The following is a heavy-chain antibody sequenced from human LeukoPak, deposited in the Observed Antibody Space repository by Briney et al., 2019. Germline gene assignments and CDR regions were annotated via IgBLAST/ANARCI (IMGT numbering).Heavy chain of an antibody. D-gene: IGHD3-22*01. CDR1: GFTFSSYA. V-gene: IGHV3-48*04. J-gene: IGHJ4*02. Sequence: GGSLRLSCAASGFTFSSYAMSWVRQAPGKGLEWVSYISGSSRTIYYADSVKGRFTISRDNAKNSLYLQMNSLRAEDTAVYYCARDSGYDSSAFYHYYFDFWGQGTLVTVSS. CDR2: ISGSSRTI. CDR3: ARDSGYDSSAFYHYYFDF.